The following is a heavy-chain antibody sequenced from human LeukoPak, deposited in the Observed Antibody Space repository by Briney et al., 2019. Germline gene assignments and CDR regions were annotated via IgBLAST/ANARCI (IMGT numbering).Heavy chain of an antibody. CDR1: GGSISSTSYY. J-gene: IGHJ4*02. Sequence: SETLSLTCTVSGGSISSTSYYWGWIRQPPGKGLEWIGSMFYSGNTYYNPSLKSRVTISVDTSKNEFSLKLSSGTAADTAVHYSARHEHPGWDIEYWGQGTLVTVSS. V-gene: IGHV4-39*01. D-gene: IGHD6-19*01. CDR3: ARHEHPGWDIEY. CDR2: MFYSGNT.